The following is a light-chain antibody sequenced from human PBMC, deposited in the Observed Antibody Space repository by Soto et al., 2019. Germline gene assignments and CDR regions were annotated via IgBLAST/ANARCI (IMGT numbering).Light chain of an antibody. Sequence: VVVTQSPLSLPVTPGEPASMSCRASQSLLHTNGINYLHWYLQEPGQSPQLLIYLGSHRASGVPDRFSGSGSGTEYTLRISRVEAEDVGIYYCMQALQKPSTFGQGTKVDIK. CDR1: QSLLHTNGINY. J-gene: IGKJ1*01. CDR2: LGS. CDR3: MQALQKPST. V-gene: IGKV2-28*01.